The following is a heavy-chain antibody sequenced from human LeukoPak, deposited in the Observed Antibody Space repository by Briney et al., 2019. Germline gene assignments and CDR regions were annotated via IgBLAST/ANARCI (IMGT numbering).Heavy chain of an antibody. J-gene: IGHJ4*02. CDR2: IYYSGST. Sequence: PSETLSLTCIVSGGSISSYYWSWIRQPPGKGLEWIGYIYYSGSTNYNPSLKSRVTISVDTSKNQFSLKLSSVTAADTAVYYCARFYDSYFDYWGQGTLVTVSS. CDR1: GGSISSYY. V-gene: IGHV4-59*01. CDR3: ARFYDSYFDY. D-gene: IGHD3-22*01.